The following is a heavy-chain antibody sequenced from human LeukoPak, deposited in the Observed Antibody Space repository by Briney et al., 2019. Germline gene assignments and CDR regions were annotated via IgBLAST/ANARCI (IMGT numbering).Heavy chain of an antibody. D-gene: IGHD5-24*01. J-gene: IGHJ4*02. Sequence: PGRSLRLSCAASGFTFSSYGMHWVRQAPGKGLEWVAVIWYDGSNKYYADSVKGRFTISRDNSKNTLFLQMNSLRAEDTAVYNCAKGIEDGYNYGEFDYWGQGTLVTVSS. V-gene: IGHV3-33*06. CDR2: IWYDGSNK. CDR1: GFTFSSYG. CDR3: AKGIEDGYNYGEFDY.